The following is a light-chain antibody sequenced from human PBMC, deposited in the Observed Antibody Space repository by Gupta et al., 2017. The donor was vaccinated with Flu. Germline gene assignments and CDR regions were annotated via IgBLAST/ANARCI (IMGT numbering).Light chain of an antibody. CDR3: AAWDDSLSGRWL. J-gene: IGLJ3*02. CDR1: IAIVGSDT. V-gene: IGLV1-44*01. Sequence: QSVLTQPPSASGTPGQSVTISCSVSIAIVGSDTVSWYQQVPGTAPKLLIYSNSQRPAGVPGRFSGTKSGTSASLAIWGLQSEDEADYYCAAWDDSLSGRWLFGGGTKLTVL. CDR2: SNS.